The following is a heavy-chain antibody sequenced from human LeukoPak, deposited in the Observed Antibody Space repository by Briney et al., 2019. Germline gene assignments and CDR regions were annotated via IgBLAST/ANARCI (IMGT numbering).Heavy chain of an antibody. D-gene: IGHD6-13*01. CDR2: ISGSGDTT. CDR3: AKPPPDSSSWLFDY. Sequence: GGSLRLSCAASGFTFSTYAMSWVRQAPGKGLEWVSGISGSGDTTYYADSVKGRFTISRDNSKNTLYLQMNSLRVEDTAVYYCAKPPPDSSSWLFDYWGQGTLVTVSS. CDR1: GFTFSTYA. J-gene: IGHJ4*02. V-gene: IGHV3-23*01.